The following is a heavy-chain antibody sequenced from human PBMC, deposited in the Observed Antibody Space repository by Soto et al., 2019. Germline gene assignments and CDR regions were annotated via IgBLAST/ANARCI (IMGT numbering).Heavy chain of an antibody. J-gene: IGHJ2*01. Sequence: QVQLVQSGAEVKKPGASVKVSCKASGYTVNNYGISWVRQAPGQGLEWMGWIGPYNGNTDHAQNFQGRVTMTTDTSTNTAYMELMSLRSDDTALYYCARCYCSVGSCYTCWHFDLWGRGTLVTVSS. CDR1: GYTVNNYG. CDR3: ARCYCSVGSCYTCWHFDL. CDR2: IGPYNGNT. V-gene: IGHV1-18*01. D-gene: IGHD2-15*01.